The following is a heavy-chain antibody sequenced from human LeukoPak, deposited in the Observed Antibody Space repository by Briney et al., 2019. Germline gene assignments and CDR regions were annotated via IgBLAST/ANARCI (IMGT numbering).Heavy chain of an antibody. CDR2: TYYRSKWYN. D-gene: IGHD6-19*01. Sequence: SQTLSLTCGISGDSVSSNSAAWNWIRQSPSRGLEWLGRTYYRSKWYNDFAVSVKGRITINPDTPKNQFSLQLNSVTPEDTAVYYCAREDLAGTPLFDYWGQGTLVTVSS. CDR1: GDSVSSNSAA. V-gene: IGHV6-1*01. J-gene: IGHJ4*02. CDR3: AREDLAGTPLFDY.